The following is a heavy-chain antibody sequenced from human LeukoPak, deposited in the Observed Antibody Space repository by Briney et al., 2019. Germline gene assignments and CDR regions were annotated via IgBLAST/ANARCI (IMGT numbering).Heavy chain of an antibody. CDR1: GYTFTSYA. Sequence: GASVKVSCKASGYTFTSYAMHWVRQAPGQRLEWMGWINAGNGNTKYSQKFQGRVTITRDTSASTAYMELSSLRSEDTAVYYCARGNGYCSSTSCFDFDYWGQGTLVTVSS. J-gene: IGHJ4*02. D-gene: IGHD2-2*01. CDR3: ARGNGYCSSTSCFDFDY. V-gene: IGHV1-3*01. CDR2: INAGNGNT.